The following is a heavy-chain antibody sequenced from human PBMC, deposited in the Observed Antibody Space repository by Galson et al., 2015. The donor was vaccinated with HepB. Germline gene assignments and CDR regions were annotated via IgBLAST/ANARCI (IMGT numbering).Heavy chain of an antibody. CDR3: AREVRSGGNRGLYFDY. CDR1: GGTFSSYT. CDR2: IIPILGIA. J-gene: IGHJ4*02. D-gene: IGHD4-23*01. V-gene: IGHV1-69*04. Sequence: SVKVSCKASGGTFSSYTISWVRQAPGQGLEWMGRIIPILGIANYAQKFQGRVTITADKSTSTAYMELSSLRSEDTAVYYCAREVRSGGNRGLYFDYWGQGTLVTVSS.